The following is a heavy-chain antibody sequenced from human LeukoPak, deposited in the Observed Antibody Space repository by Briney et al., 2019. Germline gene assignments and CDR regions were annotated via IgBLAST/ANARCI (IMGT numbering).Heavy chain of an antibody. J-gene: IGHJ6*03. V-gene: IGHV1-69*06. CDR1: GGTFSSYA. Sequence: SVKVSCKASGGTFSSYAISWVRQAPGQGLEWMGGIIPIFGTANYAQKFQGRVTITADKSTSTAYMEPSSLRSEDTAVYYCARGSPMYYYYYYMDVWGKGTTVTVSS. CDR3: ARGSPMYYYYYYMDV. CDR2: IIPIFGTA.